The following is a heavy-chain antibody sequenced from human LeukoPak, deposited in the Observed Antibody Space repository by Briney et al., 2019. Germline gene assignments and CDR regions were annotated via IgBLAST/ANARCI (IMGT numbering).Heavy chain of an antibody. CDR1: GYTFTGYY. V-gene: IGHV1-18*04. Sequence: ASVKVSCKASGYTFTGYYMHWVRQAPGQGLEWMGWISAYNGNTNYAQKLQGRVTMTTDTSTSTAYMELRSLRSDDTAVYYCARNDRGIPDWFDPWGQGTLVTVSS. CDR3: ARNDRGIPDWFDP. J-gene: IGHJ5*02. CDR2: ISAYNGNT. D-gene: IGHD3-16*01.